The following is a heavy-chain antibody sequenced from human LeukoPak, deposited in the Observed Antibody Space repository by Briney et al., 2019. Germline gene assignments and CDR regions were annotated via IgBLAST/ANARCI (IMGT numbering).Heavy chain of an antibody. Sequence: GASVTVSCKASGYTSTGYYMHWVRQAPGQGLEWMGWINPNSGGTNYAQKFQGRVTMTRDTSISTAYMELSRLRSDDTAVYYCARVSVRGNSDYWGQGTLVTVSS. CDR1: GYTSTGYY. J-gene: IGHJ4*02. CDR2: INPNSGGT. D-gene: IGHD4-23*01. V-gene: IGHV1-2*02. CDR3: ARVSVRGNSDY.